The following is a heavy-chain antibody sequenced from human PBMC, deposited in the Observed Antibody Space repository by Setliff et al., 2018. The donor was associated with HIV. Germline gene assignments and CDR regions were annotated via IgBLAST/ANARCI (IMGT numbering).Heavy chain of an antibody. J-gene: IGHJ3*01. CDR2: IYYSGST. D-gene: IGHD3-3*01. V-gene: IGHV4-59*11. Sequence: KPSETLSLTCVISGGSMGSHYWSWIRQSPGKGLEWIGGIYYSGSTNYNPSLKSRVTLSLDTSKNQFSLKLTSVTAADTAVYYCAKEGGLYFGMLIHDAIDLWGQGTMVTVSS. CDR3: AKEGGLYFGMLIHDAIDL. CDR1: GGSMGSHY.